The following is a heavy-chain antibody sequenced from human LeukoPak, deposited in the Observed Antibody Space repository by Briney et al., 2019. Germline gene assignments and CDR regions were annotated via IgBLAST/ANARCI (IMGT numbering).Heavy chain of an antibody. Sequence: SETLSLTCAVYGGSFSGYYWSWIRQPPGKGLEWIGEINHSGSTNHNPSLKSRVTISVDTSKNQFSLRLSSVTAADTAVFYCAASIAAAGRLGVFDIWGQGTMVTVSS. J-gene: IGHJ3*02. D-gene: IGHD6-13*01. V-gene: IGHV4-34*01. CDR1: GGSFSGYY. CDR2: INHSGST. CDR3: AASIAAAGRLGVFDI.